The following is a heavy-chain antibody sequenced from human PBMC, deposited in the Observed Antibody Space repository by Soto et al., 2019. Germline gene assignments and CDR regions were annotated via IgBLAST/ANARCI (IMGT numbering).Heavy chain of an antibody. Sequence: QVQLQESGPGLVKPSQTLSLTCTVSGGSISSGGYYWSWIRQHTGKGLEWIGYIYYSGSTYYNPSLQSRVTISVDTSKNQVSLKLSSVTAADTAVYYCARVRRLGAYYYYGMDVWGQGTTVTVSS. V-gene: IGHV4-31*03. CDR2: IYYSGST. CDR1: GGSISSGGYY. CDR3: ARVRRLGAYYYYGMDV. J-gene: IGHJ6*02. D-gene: IGHD3-16*01.